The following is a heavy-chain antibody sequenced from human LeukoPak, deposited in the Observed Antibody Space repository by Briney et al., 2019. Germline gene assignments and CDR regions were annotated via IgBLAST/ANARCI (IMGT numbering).Heavy chain of an antibody. V-gene: IGHV3-74*01. J-gene: IGHJ6*03. CDR3: ARVATPGKQIDPDYVWGSYRPANYYYMDV. Sequence: GGSLRLSCAASGFTFSNYWMHWVRQAPGKGLVWVSRINSDGSNKNYAGFVKGRFTISRDNAKNTLFLQMNSLRAEDTAVYYCARVATPGKQIDPDYVWGSYRPANYYYMDVWGRGTTVTVSS. CDR1: GFTFSNYW. D-gene: IGHD3-16*02. CDR2: INSDGSNK.